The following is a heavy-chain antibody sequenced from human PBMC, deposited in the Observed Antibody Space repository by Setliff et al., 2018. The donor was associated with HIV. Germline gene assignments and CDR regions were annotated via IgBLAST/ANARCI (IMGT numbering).Heavy chain of an antibody. CDR3: AKAAVEMTTIAFGGPPGY. V-gene: IGHV1-69*11. CDR1: GGTFRSYS. CDR2: IIPFIDAT. Sequence: SVKVSCKASGGTFRSYSINWVLQAPGQGLEWMGTIIPFIDATHYAQSFQGRLTITADESSNTAYMELSSLRLHDTAVYYCAKAAVEMTTIAFGGPPGYWGQGTLVTVSS. J-gene: IGHJ4*02. D-gene: IGHD3-16*01.